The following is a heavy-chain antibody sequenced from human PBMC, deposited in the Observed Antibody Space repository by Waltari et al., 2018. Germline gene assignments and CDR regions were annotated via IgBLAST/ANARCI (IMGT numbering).Heavy chain of an antibody. CDR2: IIPILGIA. CDR1: GGTFSSYA. V-gene: IGHV1-69*04. CDR3: ATAIEYSSSSGDY. D-gene: IGHD6-6*01. J-gene: IGHJ4*02. Sequence: VSCKASGGTFSSYAISWVRQAPGQGLEWLGRIIPILGIANYAQKFQGRVTITADKSTSTAYMELSSLRSEDTAVYYCATAIEYSSSSGDYWGQGTLVTVSS.